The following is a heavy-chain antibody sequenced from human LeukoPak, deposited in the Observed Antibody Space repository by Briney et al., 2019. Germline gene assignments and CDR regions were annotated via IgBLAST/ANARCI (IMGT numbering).Heavy chain of an antibody. CDR3: AKDRGYNYGSFDY. Sequence: GGSLRLSCAASGFTFSSYAMSWVRQAPGKGLAWVSTIGGSGDNTYYADSVKGRFTISRDNSRNTLYLQMNSLRVEDTAVYFCAKDRGYNYGSFDYWGQGALVTVSS. J-gene: IGHJ4*02. CDR2: IGGSGDNT. D-gene: IGHD5-18*01. V-gene: IGHV3-23*01. CDR1: GFTFSSYA.